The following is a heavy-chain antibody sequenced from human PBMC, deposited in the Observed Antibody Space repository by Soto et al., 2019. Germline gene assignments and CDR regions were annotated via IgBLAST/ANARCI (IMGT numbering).Heavy chain of an antibody. Sequence: QVQLVESGGGVVQPGRSLRLSCAASGFTFSSYGMHWVRQAPGKGLEWVAVIWYDGSNKYYADSVKGRFTISRDNSKNSLFLQMNSLRAEEKAVYYWARTEYSSRGDWFDPWGQGTLVTVSS. CDR1: GFTFSSYG. CDR2: IWYDGSNK. D-gene: IGHD6-6*01. CDR3: ARTEYSSRGDWFDP. J-gene: IGHJ5*02. V-gene: IGHV3-33*01.